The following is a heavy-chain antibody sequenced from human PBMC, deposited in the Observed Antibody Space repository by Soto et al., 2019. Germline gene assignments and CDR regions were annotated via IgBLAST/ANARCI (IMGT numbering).Heavy chain of an antibody. CDR2: INAGNGNT. Sequence: QVQLVQSGAEVKKRGASVKVSCKAYGCTFTSYAMHWVRQAPGQRLEWMGWINAGNGNTKYSQKFQGRVTITRDTSASTAFMELSSLRSEDTAVYYCARGPGGPDGPGDYWGQGTLVTVSS. V-gene: IGHV1-3*01. J-gene: IGHJ4*02. D-gene: IGHD2-15*01. CDR3: ARGPGGPDGPGDY. CDR1: GCTFTSYA.